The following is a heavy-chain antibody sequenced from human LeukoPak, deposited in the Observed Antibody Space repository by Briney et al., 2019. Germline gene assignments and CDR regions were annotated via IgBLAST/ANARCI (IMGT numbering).Heavy chain of an antibody. CDR2: ISAYNGNT. J-gene: IGHJ6*02. V-gene: IGHV1-18*01. Sequence: ASVKVSCKASGYTFTSYGISCVRQAPGQGLEWMGWISAYNGNTNYAQKLQGRVTMTTDTSTSTAYMKLTSLRCDYTAVYLCERAAVTRDCGMDVWGQGTTVTVSS. D-gene: IGHD4-17*01. CDR1: GYTFTSYG. CDR3: ERAAVTRDCGMDV.